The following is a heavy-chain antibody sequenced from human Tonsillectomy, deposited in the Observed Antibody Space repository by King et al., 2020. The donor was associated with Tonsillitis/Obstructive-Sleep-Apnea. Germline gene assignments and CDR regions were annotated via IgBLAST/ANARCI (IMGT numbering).Heavy chain of an antibody. CDR3: AASEIPGVVVVPAAITY. Sequence: QLQESGPGLVKPSQTLSLTCPVSVGSISSGGYYWSWLRHHPRKGLEWIGYIFYSGSTYSNPSLNSRFTISGDRSKNQFALKLSAVTAADTAVYYCAASEIPGVVVVPAAITYWGQGTLVTVSS. V-gene: IGHV4-31*03. CDR2: IFYSGST. D-gene: IGHD2-2*01. J-gene: IGHJ4*02. CDR1: VGSISSGGYY.